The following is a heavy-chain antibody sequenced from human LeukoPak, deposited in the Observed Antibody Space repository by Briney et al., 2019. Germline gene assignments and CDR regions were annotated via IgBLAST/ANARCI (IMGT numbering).Heavy chain of an antibody. CDR3: AKAPGLGAMFDY. Sequence: GGSLRLSCAASGFTFSSYAMSWVRRAPGKGLEWVSAISGSGGSTYYADSVKGRCTISRDNSKNTLYLQMNSLRAEDTAVYYCAKAPGLGAMFDYWGQGTLVTVSS. D-gene: IGHD4/OR15-4a*01. V-gene: IGHV3-23*01. J-gene: IGHJ4*02. CDR2: ISGSGGST. CDR1: GFTFSSYA.